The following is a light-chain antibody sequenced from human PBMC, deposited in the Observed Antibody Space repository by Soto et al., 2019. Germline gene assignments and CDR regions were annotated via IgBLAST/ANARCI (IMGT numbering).Light chain of an antibody. CDR3: ASYTTNSTYV. V-gene: IGLV2-14*01. Sequence: AMTQPAYIAGIPAQSIAISITGTISHVGGYSYVSWYQQQPGKAPKLVISDVSNRPSGVSDRFSGSKSGNTASLTISGLQTEDEADYYCASYTTNSTYVFGTGTKVIVL. CDR1: ISHVGGYSY. J-gene: IGLJ1*01. CDR2: DVS.